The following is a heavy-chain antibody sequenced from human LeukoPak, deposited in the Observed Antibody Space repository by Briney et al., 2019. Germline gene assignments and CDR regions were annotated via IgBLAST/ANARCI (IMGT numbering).Heavy chain of an antibody. V-gene: IGHV3-53*01. CDR2: ISTDGGTT. CDR3: TKGQSGGGYYSPFDS. J-gene: IGHJ4*02. D-gene: IGHD3-22*01. Sequence: GGSLRLSCAASGFTVSSNYMSWVRQAPGKGLEWVSIISTDGGTTHYAESVKGRFTISRDNPKNTLHLQMNSLRVEDTAVYFCTKGQSGGGYYSPFDSWGQGSLVTVSS. CDR1: GFTVSSNY.